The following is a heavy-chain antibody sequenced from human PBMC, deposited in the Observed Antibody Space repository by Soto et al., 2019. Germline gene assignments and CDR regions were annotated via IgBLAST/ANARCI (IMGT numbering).Heavy chain of an antibody. CDR3: AKGYSYGTGFDP. CDR1: GFTFSIYA. CDR2: ISGSGGST. Sequence: GGSLRLSCAASGFTFSIYAMSCVRQAPGKGLEWVSIISGSGGSTYYVDSVKGRFTISRENSKNTLCLRMNSLRAEYTAVYYCAKGYSYGTGFDPWGQGTLVTVSS. D-gene: IGHD5-18*01. J-gene: IGHJ5*02. V-gene: IGHV3-23*01.